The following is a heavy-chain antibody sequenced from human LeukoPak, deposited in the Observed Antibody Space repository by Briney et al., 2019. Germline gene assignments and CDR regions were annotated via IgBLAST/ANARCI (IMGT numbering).Heavy chain of an antibody. V-gene: IGHV1-8*01. CDR1: GYTFTSYD. D-gene: IGHD2-15*01. J-gene: IGHJ5*02. CDR3: ARARSWSRHNWFDP. CDR2: MNPNSGNT. Sequence: ASVKVSCKASGYTFTSYDINWVRQATGQGLEWMGWMNPNSGNTGNAQKFQGRVTMTRNTSISTAYMELSSLRSEDTAVYYCARARSWSRHNWFDPWGQGTLVTVSS.